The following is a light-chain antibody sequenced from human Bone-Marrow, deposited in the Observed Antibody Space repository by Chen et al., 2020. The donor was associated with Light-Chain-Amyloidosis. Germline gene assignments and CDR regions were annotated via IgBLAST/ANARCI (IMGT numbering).Light chain of an antibody. V-gene: IGLV2-14*01. CDR2: EVM. CDR1: SSDVGDENH. J-gene: IGLJ1*01. Sequence: QSALPQPASVSGFPGQSITISCTGTSSDVGDENHFSWYQQHPYKAPKLMIYEVMNRPSWVPYRFSVSKSDNTASLTISGLHTEGEADYFCNSYAITNTLVFGSGTRVTVL. CDR3: NSYAITNTLV.